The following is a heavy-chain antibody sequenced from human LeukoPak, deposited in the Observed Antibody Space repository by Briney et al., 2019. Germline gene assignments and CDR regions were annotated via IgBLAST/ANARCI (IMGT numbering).Heavy chain of an antibody. V-gene: IGHV4-34*01. CDR3: ARLFPTGSLLSLWFGELLYYFDY. Sequence: SETLSHTCAVYGGSFSGYYWSWIRQPPGKGLEWIGEINHSGSTNYNPSLKSRVTISVDTSKNQFSLKLSSVTAADTAVYYCARLFPTGSLLSLWFGELLYYFDYWGQGTLVTVSS. J-gene: IGHJ4*02. CDR2: INHSGST. CDR1: GGSFSGYY. D-gene: IGHD3-10*01.